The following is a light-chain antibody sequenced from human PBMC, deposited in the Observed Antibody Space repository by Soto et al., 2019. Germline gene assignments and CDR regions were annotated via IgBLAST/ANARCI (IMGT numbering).Light chain of an antibody. J-gene: IGKJ1*01. V-gene: IGKV2-28*01. CDR2: LGS. Sequence: VMTQSPLSLPVTPGEPASISCRSSQSLLHSNGYNYLDWYLQKPGQSPQLLIYLGSNRVSGVPDRFSGSGSGTDFTLKISRVEAEDVGVYYCMQALQTPAFGQGTKV. CDR1: QSLLHSNGYNY. CDR3: MQALQTPA.